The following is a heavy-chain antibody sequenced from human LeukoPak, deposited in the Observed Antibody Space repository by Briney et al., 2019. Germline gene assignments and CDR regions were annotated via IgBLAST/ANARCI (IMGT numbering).Heavy chain of an antibody. CDR3: AKDMGNYDFWSGYSPFDY. CDR2: ISGSGGST. CDR1: GFTFSSYA. D-gene: IGHD3-3*01. J-gene: IGHJ4*02. V-gene: IGHV3-23*01. Sequence: GGSLRLSCAASGFTFSSYAMSWVRQAPGKGLEWVSAISGSGGSTYYADSVKGRFTISRDNSKNTLYLQMNSLRAEGTAVYYCAKDMGNYDFWSGYSPFDYWGQGTLVTVSS.